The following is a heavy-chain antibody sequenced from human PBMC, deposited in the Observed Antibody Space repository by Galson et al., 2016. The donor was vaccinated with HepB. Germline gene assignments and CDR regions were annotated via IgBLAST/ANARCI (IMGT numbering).Heavy chain of an antibody. CDR1: GFTFVDYD. J-gene: IGHJ4*02. V-gene: IGHV3-49*03. CDR2: IRSKAYGGTT. Sequence: SLRLSCATSGFTFVDYDMSWFRQAPGKGLEWVGFIRSKAYGGTTEYAASVKGRFTISRDDSRSIAYLQMNSLKTEDTAVYYCTRGRDKILGTPPFDYWGQGALVTVSS. D-gene: IGHD7-27*01. CDR3: TRGRDKILGTPPFDY.